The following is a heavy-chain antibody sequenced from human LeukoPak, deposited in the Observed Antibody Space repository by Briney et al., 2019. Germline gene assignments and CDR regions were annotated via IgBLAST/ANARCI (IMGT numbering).Heavy chain of an antibody. CDR1: GFTFSSYA. CDR2: ISGSGGST. Sequence: GGSLRLSCAASGFTFSSYAMSWVRQAPGKGLEWVSAISGSGGSTYYADSVKGRFTISRDNSKNTLYLQMNSLRAEDTAVYYCAKDRRYCSGGSCYRWFDPWGQGTLVTVSS. CDR3: AKDRRYCSGGSCYRWFDP. V-gene: IGHV3-23*01. D-gene: IGHD2-15*01. J-gene: IGHJ5*02.